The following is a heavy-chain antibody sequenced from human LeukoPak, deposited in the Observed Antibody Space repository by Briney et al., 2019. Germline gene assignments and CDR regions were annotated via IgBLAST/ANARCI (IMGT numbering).Heavy chain of an antibody. CDR2: IIPIFGTA. D-gene: IGHD3-22*01. V-gene: IGHV1-69*05. Sequence: SSVKVSCKASGGTFSSYAITWVRQAPGQGPEWMGGIIPIFGTANYAQKFQGRVTITTDEPTSTAYMELSSLRSEDTAVYYCARSETDDSSGYYYYYMDVWGKGTTVTVSS. CDR3: ARSETDDSSGYYYYYMDV. CDR1: GGTFSSYA. J-gene: IGHJ6*03.